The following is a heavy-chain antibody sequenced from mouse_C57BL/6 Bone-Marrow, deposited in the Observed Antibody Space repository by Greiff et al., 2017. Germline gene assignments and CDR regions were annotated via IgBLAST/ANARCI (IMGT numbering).Heavy chain of an antibody. CDR3: TTHSGPFAY. D-gene: IGHD3-2*02. Sequence: VQLQQSGAELMKPGASVKLSCTASGFNIKDDYMHWVKQRPEQGLEWIGWIDPENGDTEYASKFQGKAPITADTSSNTAYLQLSSLTSEDTAVYYCTTHSGPFAYWGQGTLVTVSA. V-gene: IGHV14-4*01. J-gene: IGHJ3*01. CDR1: GFNIKDDY. CDR2: IDPENGDT.